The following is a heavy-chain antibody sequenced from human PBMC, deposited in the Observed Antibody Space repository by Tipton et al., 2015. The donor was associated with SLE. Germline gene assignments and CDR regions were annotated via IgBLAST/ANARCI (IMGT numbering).Heavy chain of an antibody. CDR1: GYAFTNYG. D-gene: IGHD3-22*01. Sequence: QLVQSGAEVKKPGASVKVSCEASGYAFTNYGISWVRQAPGQGLEWMAWISAHNGNTRYSQKFQGRVTMTTDTTTGTAYMELRTLTSDDTAIYYCARDFSYFDTSDYSYYFDSWGQGTLVTVSS. V-gene: IGHV1-18*01. CDR2: ISAHNGNT. J-gene: IGHJ4*02. CDR3: ARDFSYFDTSDYSYYFDS.